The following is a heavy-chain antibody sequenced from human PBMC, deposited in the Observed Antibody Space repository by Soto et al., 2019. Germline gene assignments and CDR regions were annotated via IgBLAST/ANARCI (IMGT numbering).Heavy chain of an antibody. V-gene: IGHV3-33*01. D-gene: IGHD3-10*01. Sequence: SLRLSCAASGFTFSSYGMHWVRQAPGKGLEWVAVIWYDGSNKYYADSVKGRFTISRDNSKNTLYLQMNSLRAEDTAVYYCARDVRGSQLLWFGELSRYYYYYYGMDVWGQGTTVTVSS. CDR2: IWYDGSNK. CDR1: GFTFSSYG. J-gene: IGHJ6*02. CDR3: ARDVRGSQLLWFGELSRYYYYYYGMDV.